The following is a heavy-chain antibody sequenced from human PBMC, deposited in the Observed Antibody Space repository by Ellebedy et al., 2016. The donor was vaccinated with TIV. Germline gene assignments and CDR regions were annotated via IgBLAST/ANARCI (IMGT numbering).Heavy chain of an antibody. Sequence: GESLKISCATSGFTFDNFAMRWFRQAPGKGLEWVSAITGSGDRTFYADSVTGRFTISRDNAKNSLFLQLNSLRAEDTAVYYCARGGRLISFEHGMDVWGQGNTVTVSS. CDR2: ITGSGDRT. CDR3: ARGGRLISFEHGMDV. D-gene: IGHD3/OR15-3a*01. V-gene: IGHV3-23*01. J-gene: IGHJ6*01. CDR1: GFTFDNFA.